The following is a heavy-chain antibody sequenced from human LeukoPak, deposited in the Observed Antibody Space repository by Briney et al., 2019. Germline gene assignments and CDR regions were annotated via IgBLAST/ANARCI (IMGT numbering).Heavy chain of an antibody. V-gene: IGHV1-24*01. CDR1: GYTLTELS. D-gene: IGHD6-19*01. Sequence: ASVKVSCKVSGYTLTELSMHWVRQAPGKGLEWMGGFDPEDGETIYAQKFQGRVTMTRDTSITTAYMELSRLRSDDTAVYYCARDRGSGWRTDTFDIWGQGTMVTVSS. J-gene: IGHJ3*02. CDR3: ARDRGSGWRTDTFDI. CDR2: FDPEDGET.